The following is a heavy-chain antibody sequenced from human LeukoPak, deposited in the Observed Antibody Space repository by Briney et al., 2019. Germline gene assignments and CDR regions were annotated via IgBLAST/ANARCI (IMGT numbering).Heavy chain of an antibody. Sequence: ASVKVSCKASGYTFTSYDINWVRQATVQGLEWMGWMNPNSGNTGYPQKFQGRVTMTRTTSISTAYMELSSLRSEDTAVYYCARTESVDCSSTSCSYYYYYYYMDVWGKGTTVTVSS. D-gene: IGHD2-2*01. V-gene: IGHV1-8*01. CDR1: GYTFTSYD. CDR2: MNPNSGNT. CDR3: ARTESVDCSSTSCSYYYYYYYMDV. J-gene: IGHJ6*03.